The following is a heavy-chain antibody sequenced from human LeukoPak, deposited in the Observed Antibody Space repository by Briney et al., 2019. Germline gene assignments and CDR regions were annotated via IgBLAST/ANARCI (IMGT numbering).Heavy chain of an antibody. CDR1: GFSFSSYA. V-gene: IGHV3-23*01. J-gene: IGHJ4*02. CDR3: AKDSSSMATTN. Sequence: GGSLRLSCAASGFSFSSYAMSWVRQAPGKGLEWVSGISGSAPSTYYADSVKGRFTISRDNSKNTLYLQMNSLRAEDTAVYYCAKDSSSMATTNWGQGTLVTVSS. CDR2: ISGSAPST. D-gene: IGHD5-24*01.